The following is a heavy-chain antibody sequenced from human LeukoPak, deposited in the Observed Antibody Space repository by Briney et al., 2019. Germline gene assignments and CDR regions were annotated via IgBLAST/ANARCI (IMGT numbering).Heavy chain of an antibody. CDR1: GGSISTYY. CDR2: IYYSGNT. CDR3: ARDAGDYGSGSYYNEYYYYGMDV. Sequence: SETLSLTCTVSGGSISTYYWSWIRQPPGKGLEWIGYIYYSGNTHYNPSLKSRVTISLGRSKNQFSLRLSSVTAADTAVYYCARDAGDYGSGSYYNEYYYYGMDVWGQGTTVTVSS. J-gene: IGHJ6*02. D-gene: IGHD3-10*01. V-gene: IGHV4-59*01.